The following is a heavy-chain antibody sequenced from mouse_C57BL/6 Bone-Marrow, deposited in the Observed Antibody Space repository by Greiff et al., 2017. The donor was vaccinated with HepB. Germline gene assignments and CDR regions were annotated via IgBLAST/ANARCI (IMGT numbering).Heavy chain of an antibody. J-gene: IGHJ2*01. CDR2: INPNNGGT. D-gene: IGHD1-1*01. CDR1: GYTFTDYN. Sequence: VQLQQSGPELVKPGASVKIPCKASGYTFTDYNMDWVKQSHGKSLEWLGDINPNNGGTIYNQKFKGKATLTVDKSSSTAYMELRSLTSEDTAVYYCARARLLTTEYYFDYWGQGTTLTVSS. CDR3: ARARLLTTEYYFDY. V-gene: IGHV1-18*01.